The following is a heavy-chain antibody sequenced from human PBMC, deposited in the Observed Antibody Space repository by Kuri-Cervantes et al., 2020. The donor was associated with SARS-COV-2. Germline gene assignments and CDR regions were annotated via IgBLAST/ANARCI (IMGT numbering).Heavy chain of an antibody. Sequence: ASVKVSCKASGYTFTGYYMHWVRQAPGQGLEWMGWINPNSGGTNYAQKLQGRVTMTRDTSISTAYMELSRLRSDDTAVYYCAVPAAMHSYTAHAFDIWGRGTMVTVSS. CDR3: AVPAAMHSYTAHAFDI. J-gene: IGHJ3*02. V-gene: IGHV1-2*02. CDR2: INPNSGGT. D-gene: IGHD2-2*01. CDR1: GYTFTGYY.